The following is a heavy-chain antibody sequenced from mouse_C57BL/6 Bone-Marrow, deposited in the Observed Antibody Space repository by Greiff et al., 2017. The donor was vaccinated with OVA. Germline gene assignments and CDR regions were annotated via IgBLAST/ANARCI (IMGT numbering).Heavy chain of an antibody. CDR3: ARDYYYGSSWYFDV. V-gene: IGHV7-1*01. J-gene: IGHJ1*03. CDR1: GFTFSDFY. Sequence: EVKVVESGGGLVQSGRSLRLSCAPSGFTFSDFYMEWVRQAPGKGLEWIAASRNKANDYTTEYSASVKGRFIVSRDTSQSILYLQMNALRAEDTAIYYCARDYYYGSSWYFDVWGTGTTVTVSS. D-gene: IGHD1-1*01. CDR2: SRNKANDYTT.